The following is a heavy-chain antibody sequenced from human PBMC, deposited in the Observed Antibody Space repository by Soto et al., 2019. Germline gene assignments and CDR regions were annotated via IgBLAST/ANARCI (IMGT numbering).Heavy chain of an antibody. V-gene: IGHV3-48*02. D-gene: IGHD3-10*01. CDR3: ARAEVGFRGSYAFDI. J-gene: IGHJ3*02. Sequence: HPGGSLRLSCAASGFTFSSYSMNWVRQAPGKGLEWVSYISSSSSTIYYADSVKGRFTIYRDNAKNSLYLQMNSLRDEDTAVYYCARAEVGFRGSYAFDIWGQGTMVTVSS. CDR2: ISSSSSTI. CDR1: GFTFSSYS.